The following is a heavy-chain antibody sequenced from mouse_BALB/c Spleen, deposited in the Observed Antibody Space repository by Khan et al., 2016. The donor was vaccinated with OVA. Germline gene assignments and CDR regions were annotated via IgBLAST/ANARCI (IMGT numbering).Heavy chain of an antibody. D-gene: IGHD1-1*01. CDR2: ISNSGNT. J-gene: IGHJ3*01. Sequence: EVQLQESGPSLVKPSQTLSLTCSVTGDSITSGYWNWIRKFPGNKLEYMGYISNSGNTHYNPSLKSRLSITRDTSKTQNYLQLNYVTTEDTATYYSACELRGFAYWGQGTLVTVSA. CDR3: ACELRGFAY. CDR1: GDSITSGY. V-gene: IGHV3-8*02.